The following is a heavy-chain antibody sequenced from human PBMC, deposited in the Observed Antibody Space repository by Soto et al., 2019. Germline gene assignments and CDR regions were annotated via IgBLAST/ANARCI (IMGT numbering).Heavy chain of an antibody. CDR3: ARHSSRVSLRTYYYYYYGMDV. CDR2: IIPIFGTA. D-gene: IGHD2-15*01. Sequence: SVKVSCKASGGTFSSYAISWVRQAPGQGLEWKGGIIPIFGTANYAQKLQGRVTITADESTSTAYMELSSLRSEDTAVYYRARHSSRVSLRTYYYYYYGMDVWGQGTTVTVSS. J-gene: IGHJ6*02. V-gene: IGHV1-69*13. CDR1: GGTFSSYA.